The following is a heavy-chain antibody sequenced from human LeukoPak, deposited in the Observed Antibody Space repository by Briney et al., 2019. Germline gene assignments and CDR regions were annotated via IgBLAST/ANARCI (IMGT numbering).Heavy chain of an antibody. CDR2: IIPIFGIA. D-gene: IGHD4-23*01. CDR1: GGTFSSYA. J-gene: IGHJ4*02. V-gene: IGHV1-69*04. Sequence: ASVKVSCKASGGTFSSYAISWVRQAPGQGLEWMGRIIPIFGIANYAQKFQGRVTITADKSTSTAYMELSSLRSEDTAVYYCASQAPGNLKPVWGQGTLVTVSS. CDR3: ASQAPGNLKPV.